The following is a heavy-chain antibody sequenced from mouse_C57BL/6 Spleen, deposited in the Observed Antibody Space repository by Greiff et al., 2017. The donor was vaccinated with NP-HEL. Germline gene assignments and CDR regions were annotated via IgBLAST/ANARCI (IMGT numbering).Heavy chain of an antibody. Sequence: EVQLQQSGPELVKPGASVKISCKASGYTFTDYYMNWVKQSHGKSLEWIGDINPNNGGTSYNQKFKGKATLTVDKSSSTAYMELRSLTSEDSAVYYCAREWLRGAMDYWGQGTSVTVSS. D-gene: IGHD1-1*01. CDR1: GYTFTDYY. V-gene: IGHV1-26*01. J-gene: IGHJ4*01. CDR3: AREWLRGAMDY. CDR2: INPNNGGT.